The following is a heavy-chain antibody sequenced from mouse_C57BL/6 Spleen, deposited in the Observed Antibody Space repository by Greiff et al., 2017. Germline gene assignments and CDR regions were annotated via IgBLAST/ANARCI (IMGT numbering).Heavy chain of an antibody. D-gene: IGHD1-1*01. CDR3: ARRDYGIYYAMDY. CDR2: INPGSGGT. Sequence: VHLVESGAELVRPGTSVKVSCKASGYAFTNYLIEWVKQRPGQGLEWIGVINPGSGGTNYNEKFKGKATLTADKSSSTAYMQLSSLTSEDSAVYFCARRDYGIYYAMDYWGQGTSVTVSS. J-gene: IGHJ4*01. CDR1: GYAFTNYL. V-gene: IGHV1-54*01.